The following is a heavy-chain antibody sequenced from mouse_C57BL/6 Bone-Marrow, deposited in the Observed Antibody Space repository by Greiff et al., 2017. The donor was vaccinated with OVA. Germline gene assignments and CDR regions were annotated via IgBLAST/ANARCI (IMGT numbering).Heavy chain of an antibody. V-gene: IGHV5-15*01. CDR3: ARHMVKGFFDY. J-gene: IGHJ2*01. CDR2: ISNLAYSI. CDR1: GFTFSDYG. D-gene: IGHD2-2*01. Sequence: EVHLVESGGGLVQPAGSLKLSCAASGFTFSDYGMAWVRQAPRKGPEWVAFISNLAYSIYYADTVTGRFTISRENAKNTLYLEMSSLRSEDTAMYYCARHMVKGFFDYWGQGTTLTVSS.